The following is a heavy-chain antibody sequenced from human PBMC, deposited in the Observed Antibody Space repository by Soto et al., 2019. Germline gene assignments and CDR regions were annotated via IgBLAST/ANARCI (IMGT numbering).Heavy chain of an antibody. V-gene: IGHV3-74*01. CDR1: GFTFSSYW. CDR3: ASISGYCSGGSCSYDY. Sequence: GGSLRLSCAAPGFTFSSYWMRWVRQAPGKGLVWVSRINSDGSSTSYADSVKGRFTISRDNAKNTLYLQMNSLRAEDTAVYYCASISGYCSGGSCSYDYWGQGTLVTVSS. CDR2: INSDGSST. J-gene: IGHJ4*02. D-gene: IGHD2-15*01.